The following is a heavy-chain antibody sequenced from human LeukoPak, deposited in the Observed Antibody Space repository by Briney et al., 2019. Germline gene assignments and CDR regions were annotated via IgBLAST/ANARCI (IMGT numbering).Heavy chain of an antibody. D-gene: IGHD5-18*01. CDR1: GFTFSSYA. CDR3: ARGHTAMVGKIDY. J-gene: IGHJ4*02. Sequence: PGRSLRLSCAASGFTFSSYAMHWVRQAPGKGLEWVAVISYDGGNKYYADSVKGRFTISRDNSKNTLYLQMNSLRAEDTAVYYCARGHTAMVGKIDYWGQGTLVTVSS. V-gene: IGHV3-30*04. CDR2: ISYDGGNK.